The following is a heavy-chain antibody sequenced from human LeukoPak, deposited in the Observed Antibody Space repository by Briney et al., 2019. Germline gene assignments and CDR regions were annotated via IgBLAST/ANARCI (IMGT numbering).Heavy chain of an antibody. Sequence: PSETLSLTCTVSGGSISSYYWSWIRQPPGKGLEWIGYIYYSGSTNYNPSLKSRVTISVDTSKNQFSLKLSSVTAADTAVYYCASYNWNDVEDYWGQGTPVTVSS. V-gene: IGHV4-59*01. CDR1: GGSISSYY. CDR3: ASYNWNDVEDY. D-gene: IGHD1-20*01. J-gene: IGHJ4*02. CDR2: IYYSGST.